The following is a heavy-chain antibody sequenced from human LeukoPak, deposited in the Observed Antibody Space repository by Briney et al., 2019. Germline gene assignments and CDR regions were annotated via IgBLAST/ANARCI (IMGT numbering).Heavy chain of an antibody. CDR3: ARSYDFWSGYLNF. D-gene: IGHD3-3*01. J-gene: IGHJ4*02. CDR2: IYYSGNT. Sequence: PSETLSLTCTVSGGSISSYYWSWIRQPPGKGLEWIGYIYYSGNTNYNPSLKSRVTISIDTSKNQFSLKLSSVTAADTAVYYCARSYDFWSGYLNFWGQGTLVTVSS. V-gene: IGHV4-59*01. CDR1: GGSISSYY.